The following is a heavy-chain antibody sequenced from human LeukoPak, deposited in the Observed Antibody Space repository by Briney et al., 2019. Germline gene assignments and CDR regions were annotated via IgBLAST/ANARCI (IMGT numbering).Heavy chain of an antibody. D-gene: IGHD3-22*01. V-gene: IGHV6-1*01. CDR1: GDSVSTNTGV. J-gene: IGHJ4*02. CDR2: TYYRSKWLN. CDR3: ARGVASDYYDHYGSSGGLDY. Sequence: PSQTLSLTCAISGDSVSTNTGVWNWIRQSPSGGLEWLGRTYYRSKWLNDYAVSVRGRITITPDTSKNQFSLHLNSVTPEDTAVYYCARGVASDYYDHYGSSGGLDYWGQGTPVTVSS.